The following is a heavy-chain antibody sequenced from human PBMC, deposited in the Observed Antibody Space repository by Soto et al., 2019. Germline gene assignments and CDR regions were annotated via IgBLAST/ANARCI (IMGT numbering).Heavy chain of an antibody. CDR1: GGSISSYY. CDR2: IYYSGST. V-gene: IGHV4-59*08. Sequence: SETLSLTCTVSGGSISSYYYSWIRQPPGKGLEWIGYIYYSGSTSYNPSLKSRVTISVDTSKNQFSLKLSSVTAADTAVYYCARHGYSYFSMDVWGKGTTVTVSS. J-gene: IGHJ6*03. CDR3: ARHGYSYFSMDV.